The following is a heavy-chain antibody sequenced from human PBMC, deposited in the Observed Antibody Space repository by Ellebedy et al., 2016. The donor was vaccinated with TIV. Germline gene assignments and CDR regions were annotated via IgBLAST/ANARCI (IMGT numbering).Heavy chain of an antibody. Sequence: GESLKISCAASGFTFSTYAIHWVRQAPGKGLEWVASISYDGSNKNYADSVKGRFTISRDNSKNTLYLQMNSLRAEDTAVYYCAKDRALGYCTGGSCNTKWGQGTLVTVSS. V-gene: IGHV3-30*04. CDR1: GFTFSTYA. D-gene: IGHD2-15*01. CDR2: ISYDGSNK. J-gene: IGHJ4*02. CDR3: AKDRALGYCTGGSCNTK.